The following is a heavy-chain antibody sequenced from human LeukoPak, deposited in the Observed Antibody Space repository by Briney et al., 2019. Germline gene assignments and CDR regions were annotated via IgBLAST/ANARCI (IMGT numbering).Heavy chain of an antibody. CDR1: GFTFSSYA. J-gene: IGHJ5*02. D-gene: IGHD3-22*01. CDR3: AKVHSSGYYSPLSWFDP. CDR2: ISGSGGST. Sequence: GASLRLSCAASGFTFSSYAMSWVRQAPGKGLEWVSAISGSGGSTYYADSVKGRFTISRDNSKNTLYLQMNRLRAEDTAVYYCAKVHSSGYYSPLSWFDPWGQGTLVTVSS. V-gene: IGHV3-23*01.